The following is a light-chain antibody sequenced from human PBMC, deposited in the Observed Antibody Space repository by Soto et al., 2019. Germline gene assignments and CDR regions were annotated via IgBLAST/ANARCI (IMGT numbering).Light chain of an antibody. V-gene: IGLV2-14*01. CDR3: SSYASSNTQV. CDR1: SSDVGGYNY. Sequence: QSALTQPASVSGSPGQSITVSCIGTSSDVGGYNYVSWYQQHPGKAPKLMIYDVSNQPSGVSNRFSGSKSGNTASLTISGLQAEDEAYYYCSSYASSNTQVFGGGTKVTVL. J-gene: IGLJ3*02. CDR2: DVS.